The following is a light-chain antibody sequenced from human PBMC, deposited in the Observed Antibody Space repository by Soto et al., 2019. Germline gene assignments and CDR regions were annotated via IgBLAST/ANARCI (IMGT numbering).Light chain of an antibody. J-gene: IGKJ2*01. CDR2: KAS. CDR1: QSLGGW. CDR3: QQYHTYLYT. Sequence: DIKMTQSPSSLVASVGDRVTITCRASQSLGGWLAWYQQKPGEAPKLLIYKASTLENGFPSRFSGSGSGTEFTLTIRSLQPDDSATYFCQQYHTYLYTFGQGTKLEIK. V-gene: IGKV1-5*03.